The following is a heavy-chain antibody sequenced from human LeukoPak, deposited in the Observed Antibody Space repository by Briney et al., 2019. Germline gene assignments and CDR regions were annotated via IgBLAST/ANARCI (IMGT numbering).Heavy chain of an antibody. CDR3: ARYYDILTGEDY. Sequence: PGGSLRLSCAASGFTFSSYSMNWVRQAPGKGLEWVSSISSSSSYIYYADSVKGRFTISRDNAKNSLYLQMNSLRAEDTAVYYCARYYDILTGEDYWGQGTLVTVSS. D-gene: IGHD3-9*01. CDR1: GFTFSSYS. J-gene: IGHJ4*02. V-gene: IGHV3-21*01. CDR2: ISSSSSYI.